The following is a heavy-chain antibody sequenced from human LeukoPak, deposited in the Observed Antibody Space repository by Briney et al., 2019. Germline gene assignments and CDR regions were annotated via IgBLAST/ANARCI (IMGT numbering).Heavy chain of an antibody. CDR3: ARGSSIHVLLYHYYYMDV. V-gene: IGHV1-2*02. CDR2: INPSSGRT. J-gene: IGHJ6*03. CDR1: EYTFTGYY. Sequence: ASVKVSFEASEYTFTGYYMHWVRQAPGQGLEWMGWINPSSGRTNYAQNFQDRVAMTRDTSISTVYMELSSLRSDDTAVYYCARGSSIHVLLYHYYYMDVWGKGTTVAVSS. D-gene: IGHD2-2*01.